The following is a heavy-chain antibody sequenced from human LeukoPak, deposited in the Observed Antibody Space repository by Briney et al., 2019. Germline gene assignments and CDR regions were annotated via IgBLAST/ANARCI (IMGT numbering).Heavy chain of an antibody. CDR3: ALLGGLRLGILADY. J-gene: IGHJ4*02. D-gene: IGHD7-27*01. CDR1: GFTFSSYE. CDR2: ISSSGSTI. Sequence: GGSLRLSCAASGFTFSSYEMKWVRQAPGKGLEWVSYISSSGSTIYYADSVKGRFTISRDNAKNSLYLQMNSLRAEDTAVYYRALLGGLRLGILADYWGQGTLVTVSS. V-gene: IGHV3-48*03.